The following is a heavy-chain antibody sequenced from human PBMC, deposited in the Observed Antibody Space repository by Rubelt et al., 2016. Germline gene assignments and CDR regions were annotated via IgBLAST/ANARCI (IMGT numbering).Heavy chain of an antibody. CDR1: GGSFSGYY. V-gene: IGHV4-34*01. Sequence: QVQLQQWGAGLLKPSETLSLTCDVYGGSFSGYYWSWIRQPPGKGLEWIGEINHSGSTNYNPSLKSRVTISVDTSKNQISLKVRSGTAADTAIYYCARSSGYDYVYDYWGQGTLVTVSS. CDR2: INHSGST. J-gene: IGHJ4*02. CDR3: ARSSGYDYVYDY. D-gene: IGHD5-12*01.